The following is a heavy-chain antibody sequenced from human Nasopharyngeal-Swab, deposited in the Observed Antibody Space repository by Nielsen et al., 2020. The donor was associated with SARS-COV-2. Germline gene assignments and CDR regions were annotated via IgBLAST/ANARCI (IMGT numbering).Heavy chain of an antibody. CDR1: GGSISSYY. D-gene: IGHD1-26*01. CDR2: IYYSGST. Sequence: SATLSLTCTVSGGSISSYYWNWIRQPPGKGLEWIGYIYYSGSTNYNPSLKSRVTISVDTSKNQFSLKLSTVTAAETAVYYCARVVGDIDYWGQGTLVTVSS. J-gene: IGHJ4*02. V-gene: IGHV4-59*01. CDR3: ARVVGDIDY.